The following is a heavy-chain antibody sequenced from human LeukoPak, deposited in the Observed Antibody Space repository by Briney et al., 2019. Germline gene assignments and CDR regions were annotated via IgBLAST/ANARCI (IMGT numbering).Heavy chain of an antibody. J-gene: IGHJ4*02. Sequence: GGSLRLSCAASGFTFSSYAMSWVRQAPGKGLEWVSAISGSGGSTYYADSVKGRFTISRDNSKNTLYLQMNSLRAEDTAVYYCAKRPDSSGYCSSYFDYWGQGTLVTVSS. D-gene: IGHD3-22*01. CDR1: GFTFSSYA. CDR2: ISGSGGST. CDR3: AKRPDSSGYCSSYFDY. V-gene: IGHV3-23*01.